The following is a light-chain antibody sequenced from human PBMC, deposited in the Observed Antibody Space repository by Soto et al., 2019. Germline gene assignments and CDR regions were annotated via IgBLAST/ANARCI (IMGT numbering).Light chain of an antibody. CDR2: AAS. J-gene: IGKJ4*01. CDR1: QSVSNY. V-gene: IGKV3-11*01. CDR3: QQRSNWPPVLT. Sequence: EIVLSQSPATLSLSPGERVTLSCRASQSVSNYLAWYQQKPGQAPRLLVSAASNRATGIPARFSGSGSGTDFTLTISSLEPEDFGVYYCQQRSNWPPVLTFGGGTKVDI.